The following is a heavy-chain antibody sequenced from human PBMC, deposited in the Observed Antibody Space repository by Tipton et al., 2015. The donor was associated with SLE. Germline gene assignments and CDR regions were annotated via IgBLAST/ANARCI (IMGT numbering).Heavy chain of an antibody. V-gene: IGHV4-34*01. CDR2: INHSGIT. CDR3: ARGTGITDD. CDR1: GGSFSGYN. Sequence: TLSLTCSVYGGSFSGYNWDWIRKTPGKGLEWIGQINHSGITNYNPSLKSRVTISVDTSKNHFSLNLNSVTAADTAIYYCARGTGITDDWGQGTLVTVSS. J-gene: IGHJ4*02. D-gene: IGHD1-7*01.